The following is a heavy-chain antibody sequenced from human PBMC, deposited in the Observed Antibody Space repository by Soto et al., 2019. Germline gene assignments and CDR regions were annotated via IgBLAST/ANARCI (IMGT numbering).Heavy chain of an antibody. CDR2: MNPNSGNT. CDR3: ARLRIAAAQGHWFDS. CDR1: GYTFTSYD. V-gene: IGHV1-8*01. Sequence: ASVKVSCKASGYTFTSYDINWVRQATGQGLEWMGWMNPNSGNTGYAQKFQGRVTMTRNTSISTAYMELSSLRSEDTAVYYCARLRIAAAQGHWFDSWGQGTLVTVSS. D-gene: IGHD6-13*01. J-gene: IGHJ5*01.